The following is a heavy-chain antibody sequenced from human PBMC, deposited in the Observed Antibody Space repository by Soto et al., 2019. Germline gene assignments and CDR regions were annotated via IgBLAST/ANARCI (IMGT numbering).Heavy chain of an antibody. Sequence: SETLSLTCAVYGGSFSGYYWSWIRQPPGKGLEWIGEINHSGSTNYNPSLKSRVTISVDTSKNQFSLKLSSVTAADTAVYYCARGRLRYFDWLRYYFDYWGQGTLVTVSS. CDR3: ARGRLRYFDWLRYYFDY. J-gene: IGHJ4*02. V-gene: IGHV4-34*01. CDR1: GGSFSGYY. D-gene: IGHD3-9*01. CDR2: INHSGST.